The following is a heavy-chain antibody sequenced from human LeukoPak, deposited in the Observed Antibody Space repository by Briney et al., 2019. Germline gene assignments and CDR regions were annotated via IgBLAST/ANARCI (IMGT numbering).Heavy chain of an antibody. D-gene: IGHD1-26*01. Sequence: SETLSLTCTVSGDSISSSNYYWGWIRQPPGKGLEWIGSIYYSGSTYYNPSLKSRVTISIDTSKNQFSLKLSSVTAADTAVYYCARQTGSSQIVGASTRFDPWGQGTLVTVSS. V-gene: IGHV4-39*01. J-gene: IGHJ5*02. CDR1: GDSISSSNYY. CDR2: IYYSGST. CDR3: ARQTGSSQIVGASTRFDP.